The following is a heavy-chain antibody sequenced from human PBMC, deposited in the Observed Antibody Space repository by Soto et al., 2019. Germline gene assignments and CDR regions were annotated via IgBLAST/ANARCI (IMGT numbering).Heavy chain of an antibody. D-gene: IGHD4-17*01. J-gene: IGHJ1*01. Sequence: SETLSLTCTVSGGSISSGGYYWSWIRQHPGKGLEWIGYIYYAGSTYYKPSLKRRVTISVDTSKNQFSLKLSSVTAAYTAVYYCAVNDYGRTVWGQGTLVTVSS. CDR2: IYYAGST. CDR1: GGSISSGGYY. V-gene: IGHV4-31*03. CDR3: AVNDYGRTV.